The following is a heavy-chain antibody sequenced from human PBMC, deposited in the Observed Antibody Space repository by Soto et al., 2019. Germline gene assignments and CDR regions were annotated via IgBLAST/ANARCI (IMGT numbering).Heavy chain of an antibody. CDR1: GGSISCSSYY. J-gene: IGHJ6*02. V-gene: IGHV4-39*01. D-gene: IGHD6-13*01. CDR2: IYYSGST. Sequence: PSETLSLTCTVSGGSISCSSYYWGWIRQPPGKGLEWIGSIYYSGSTYYNPSLKSRVTISVDTSKNQFSLKLSSVTAADTAVYYCAGPGDSSIRDYYYYGMDVWGQGTTVTVSS. CDR3: AGPGDSSIRDYYYYGMDV.